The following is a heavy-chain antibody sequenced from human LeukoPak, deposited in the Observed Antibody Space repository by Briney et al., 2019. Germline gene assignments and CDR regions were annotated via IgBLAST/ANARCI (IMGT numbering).Heavy chain of an antibody. CDR3: ARFGVDYDMDV. Sequence: SETLSLTCTVSGGSISGYYWTWTRQPPGKGLEWIGQIYYAGRADYNPSLKSRITISVDTSKNQISLRLSSVTAADTAIYYCARFGVDYDMDVWGQGTTVTVSS. CDR1: GGSISGYY. CDR2: IYYAGRA. V-gene: IGHV4-59*01. D-gene: IGHD3-16*01. J-gene: IGHJ6*02.